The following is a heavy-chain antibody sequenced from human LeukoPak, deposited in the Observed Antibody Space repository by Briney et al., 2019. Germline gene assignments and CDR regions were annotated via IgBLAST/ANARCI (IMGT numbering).Heavy chain of an antibody. CDR1: GFTVSSNY. J-gene: IGHJ6*02. D-gene: IGHD2-15*01. Sequence: GGSLRLSCAASGFTVSSNYMSGVRQAPGKGLEGVSVIYSGGSTYYADSVKGRVTISRHNSKNTVDLQMNSLRAEDTALYHCASETLYCSGGSCYSGGYYYYGMDVWGQGTTVTVSS. V-gene: IGHV3-53*04. CDR2: IYSGGST. CDR3: ASETLYCSGGSCYSGGYYYYGMDV.